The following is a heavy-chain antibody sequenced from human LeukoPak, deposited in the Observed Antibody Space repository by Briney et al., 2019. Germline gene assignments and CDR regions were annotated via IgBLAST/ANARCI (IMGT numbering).Heavy chain of an antibody. J-gene: IGHJ4*02. CDR3: ARDLTSGLVIHDYFDY. D-gene: IGHD3/OR15-3a*01. Sequence: GGSLRLSCAASGFTFSDYYMSWIRQAPGKGLEWDSYISSSGSTIYYADSVKGRFTISRDNAKNSLYLQMNSLRAEDTAVYYCARDLTSGLVIHDYFDYWGQGTLVTVSS. CDR1: GFTFSDYY. CDR2: ISSSGSTI. V-gene: IGHV3-11*01.